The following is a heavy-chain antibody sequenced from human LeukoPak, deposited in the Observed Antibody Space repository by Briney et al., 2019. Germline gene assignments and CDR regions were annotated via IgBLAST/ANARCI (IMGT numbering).Heavy chain of an antibody. Sequence: GGSLRLSCAASGFTFSSYGMHWVRQAPGKGLEWVAFIRYDGSNKYYADSVKGRFTISRDNSKNTLYLQMNSLRAEDTAMYYCAKDFPRFYDFWSGYELDYWGQGTLVTVSS. CDR1: GFTFSSYG. J-gene: IGHJ4*02. CDR3: AKDFPRFYDFWSGYELDY. D-gene: IGHD3-3*01. CDR2: IRYDGSNK. V-gene: IGHV3-30*02.